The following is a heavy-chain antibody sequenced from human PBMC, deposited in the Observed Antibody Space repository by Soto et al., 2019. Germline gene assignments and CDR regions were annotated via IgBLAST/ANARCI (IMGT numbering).Heavy chain of an antibody. V-gene: IGHV3-9*01. Sequence: GGSLRLSCATSGFTFADYAMHWVRQAPGKGLEWVSGISWDSGNIGYVDSVKGRFTISRDNAKRSLYLKMNSLRGEDTAVYYWTRDLNDRREGGHDPFGFDIWGQGTMVTVSS. J-gene: IGHJ3*02. CDR3: TRDLNDRREGGHDPFGFDI. CDR1: GFTFADYA. CDR2: ISWDSGNI. D-gene: IGHD3-16*01.